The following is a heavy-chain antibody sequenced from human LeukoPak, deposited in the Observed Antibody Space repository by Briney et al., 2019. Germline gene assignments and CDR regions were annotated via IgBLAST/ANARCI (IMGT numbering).Heavy chain of an antibody. D-gene: IGHD2-2*01. J-gene: IGHJ4*01. V-gene: IGHV1-46*01. CDR3: ARGYCSSISCNFGLIDY. CDR2: INPSGGST. CDR1: GYTFTSYY. Sequence: GASVKVSCKASGYTFTSYYMHWVRQAPGQGLEWMGIINPSGGSTSYAQKFQGRVTMTRDSSTSTVDMELSSLRSEDTAVYYCARGYCSSISCNFGLIDYWGQGTLVTVSS.